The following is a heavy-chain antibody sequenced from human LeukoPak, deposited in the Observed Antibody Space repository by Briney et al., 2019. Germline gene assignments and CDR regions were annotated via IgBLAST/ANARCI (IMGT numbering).Heavy chain of an antibody. Sequence: ASVKVSCKASGYTFTSYGISWVRQAPGQGLEWMGWISAYNGNTNYAQKLQGRVTMTTDTSTSTAYMELSSLRSEDTAVYYCARGRGPDYYDSSDDFDYWGQGTLVTVSS. CDR3: ARGRGPDYYDSSDDFDY. CDR1: GYTFTSYG. CDR2: ISAYNGNT. D-gene: IGHD3-22*01. J-gene: IGHJ4*02. V-gene: IGHV1-18*01.